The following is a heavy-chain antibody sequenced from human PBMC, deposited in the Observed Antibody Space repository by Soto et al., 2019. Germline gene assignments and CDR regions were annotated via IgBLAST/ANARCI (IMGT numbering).Heavy chain of an antibody. CDR1: GGSFSGYY. CDR3: ARGVIIVVVVAAYDY. CDR2: INHSGST. Sequence: PSETLSLTCAVYGGSFSGYYWSWIRQPPGKGLEWIGEINHSGSTNYNPSLKSRVTISVDTSKNQFSLKLSSVTAADTAVYYCARGVIIVVVVAAYDYWGQGTLVTVSS. V-gene: IGHV4-34*01. D-gene: IGHD2-15*01. J-gene: IGHJ4*02.